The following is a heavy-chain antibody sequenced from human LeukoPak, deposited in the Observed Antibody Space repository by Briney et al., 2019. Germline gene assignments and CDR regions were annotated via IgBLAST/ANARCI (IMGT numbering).Heavy chain of an antibody. Sequence: GGSLRLSCAASGFTFSSYAMSWVRQAPGKGLEWVSAISGSGGSTYYADSVKGRFTISRDNAKNSLYLQMNSLRAEDTALYYCARGSTHYDVLTGYHYYFDYWGQGTLVTVSS. CDR1: GFTFSSYA. D-gene: IGHD3-9*01. CDR3: ARGSTHYDVLTGYHYYFDY. CDR2: ISGSGGST. J-gene: IGHJ4*02. V-gene: IGHV3-23*01.